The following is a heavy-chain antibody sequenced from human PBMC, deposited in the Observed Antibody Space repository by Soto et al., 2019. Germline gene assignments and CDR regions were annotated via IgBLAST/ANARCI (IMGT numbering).Heavy chain of an antibody. CDR2: IHPGGGST. CDR1: GYIFTNYY. CDR3: ARFKYHSDRIDWSHHY. J-gene: IGHJ4*02. V-gene: IGHV1-46*01. D-gene: IGHD2-21*01. Sequence: RASVKVSCKASGYIFTNYYMHWVRQAPGQGLEWMGMIHPGGGSTSYAQKFQGRVTMTRDTSTSTAYMELSSLRSEDTAVYYCARFKYHSDRIDWSHHYWGQGTLVNVS.